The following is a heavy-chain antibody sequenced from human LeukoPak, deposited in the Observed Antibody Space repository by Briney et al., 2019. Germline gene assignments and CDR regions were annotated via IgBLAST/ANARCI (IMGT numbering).Heavy chain of an antibody. V-gene: IGHV1-2*02. J-gene: IGHJ4*02. Sequence: ASVKVSCTASGYTFTDYYMHWVRQAPGQGLEWMGWINPNRGGTNYAQKFQGRVTMTRDTSISTAYMELSRLRSDDTAVYYCARIYCSSTNCYFFDYWGQGTLVTVSS. CDR3: ARIYCSSTNCYFFDY. CDR1: GYTFTDYY. CDR2: INPNRGGT. D-gene: IGHD2-2*01.